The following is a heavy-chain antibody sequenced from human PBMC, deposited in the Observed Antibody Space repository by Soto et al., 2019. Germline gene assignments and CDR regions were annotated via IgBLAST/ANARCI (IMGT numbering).Heavy chain of an antibody. CDR3: TRDGGGNGWYF. CDR1: GFILSNYW. CDR2: INQDGSEK. V-gene: IGHV3-7*05. D-gene: IGHD6-19*01. J-gene: IGHJ4*02. Sequence: PGGSLRLSCAASGFILSNYWMSWVRQAPGKGPEWVANINQDGSEKRYVDSLKGRFTISRDNAKNSLYLQMNSLRVEDTAVYYCTRDGGGNGWYFCGQGTLVTVSS.